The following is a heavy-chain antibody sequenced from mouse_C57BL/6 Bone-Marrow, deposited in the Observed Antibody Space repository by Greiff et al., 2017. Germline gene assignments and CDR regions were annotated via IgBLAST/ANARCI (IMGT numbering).Heavy chain of an antibody. CDR1: GFTFSDAW. CDR2: IRNKANNHAT. J-gene: IGHJ4*01. D-gene: IGHD1-1*01. Sequence: EVKVEESGGGLVQPGGSMKLSCAASGFTFSDAWMDWVRQSPEKGLEWVAEIRNKANNHATYYAESVKGRFTISREDSNSSVYLQMNSLITEDTCIYYCTRAYYYGSSPMDYWGQGTSVTVSS. CDR3: TRAYYYGSSPMDY. V-gene: IGHV6-6*01.